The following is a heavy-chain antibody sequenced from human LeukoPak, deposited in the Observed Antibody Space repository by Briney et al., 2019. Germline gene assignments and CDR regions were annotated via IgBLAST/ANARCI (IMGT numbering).Heavy chain of an antibody. CDR2: TGTAGDT. Sequence: GGSLRLSCAASGFTFSSYDMHWVRQATGKGLEWVSATGTAGDTYYPGSVKGRFTISRENAKNSLYLQMNSLRAGDTAVYYCARGRPTKTGARKWPPLYDYWGQGILVTVSS. V-gene: IGHV3-13*01. D-gene: IGHD1-14*01. CDR1: GFTFSSYD. CDR3: ARGRPTKTGARKWPPLYDY. J-gene: IGHJ4*02.